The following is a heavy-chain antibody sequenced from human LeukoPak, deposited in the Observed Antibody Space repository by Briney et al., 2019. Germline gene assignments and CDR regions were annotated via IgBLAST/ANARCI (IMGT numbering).Heavy chain of an antibody. CDR2: ISYDGSNK. V-gene: IGHV3-30-3*01. CDR1: GFTLSSYA. J-gene: IGHJ4*02. Sequence: GRSLRLSCAASGFTLSSYAMYWVRQAPGKGLEWVAVISYDGSNKYYADSVKGRFTISRDNSKNTLYLQMNSLRAEDTAVYYCARDWGYCSSTSCKTYFDYWGQGTLVTVSS. D-gene: IGHD2-2*01. CDR3: ARDWGYCSSTSCKTYFDY.